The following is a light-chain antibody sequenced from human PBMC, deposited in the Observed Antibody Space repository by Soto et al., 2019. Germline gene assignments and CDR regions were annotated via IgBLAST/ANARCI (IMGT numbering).Light chain of an antibody. J-gene: IGKJ1*01. Sequence: DVVMTQSPLSLPVPLGQPASISCRSSQGLVLSDGNTYLSWFHQRPGQSPRRLIYTISDRASGAPDRFSGSGSGTDFTLKIRGVEAEDVGVYYCMQSAHWPWTFGPGTKVEV. CDR1: QGLVLSDGNTY. CDR3: MQSAHWPWT. CDR2: TIS. V-gene: IGKV2-30*01.